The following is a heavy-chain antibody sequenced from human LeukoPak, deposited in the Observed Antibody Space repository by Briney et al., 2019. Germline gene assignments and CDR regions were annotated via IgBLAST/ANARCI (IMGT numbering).Heavy chain of an antibody. V-gene: IGHV1-18*01. CDR2: ISAYNGNT. J-gene: IGHJ4*02. Sequence: ASVKASCKTSGYTFSGYGVSWVRQAPGQGLEWMGWISAYNGNTDYAQKFQGRITMTTDTSTSRADMELRSLRSDDTAVYYCARDLLGFHDYWGQGTLVTVSS. CDR3: ARDLLGFHDY. D-gene: IGHD7-27*01. CDR1: GYTFSGYG.